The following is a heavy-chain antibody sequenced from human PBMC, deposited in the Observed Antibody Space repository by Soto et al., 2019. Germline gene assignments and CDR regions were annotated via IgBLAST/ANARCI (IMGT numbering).Heavy chain of an antibody. Sequence: SQTLSLTCAISGESVSSNSAAWNWIRQSPSRGLEWLGRTYYRSKWYNDYAVSVKSRITINPDTSKNQFSLQLNSVTPEDTAVYYCAKTGSIARYCSGGSCYYYYYGMDV. J-gene: IGHJ6*01. V-gene: IGHV6-1*01. CDR1: GESVSSNSAA. CDR2: TYYRSKWYN. CDR3: AKTGSIARYCSGGSCYYYYYGMDV. D-gene: IGHD2-15*01.